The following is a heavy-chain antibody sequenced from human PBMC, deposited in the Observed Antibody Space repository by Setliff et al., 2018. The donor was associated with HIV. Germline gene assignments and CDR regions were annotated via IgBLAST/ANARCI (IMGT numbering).Heavy chain of an antibody. CDR3: ARRGGLVRGVITYYYMDV. V-gene: IGHV4-39*01. CDR2: IYYNGST. Sequence: SETLSLTCTVSGGSISSSSYYWGWIRQPPGKGLEWIGNIYYNGSTYSTPSLKSRVTISVDPSKNQFSLKLSSVTAAETAMYYCARRGGLVRGVITYYYMDVWGIGTTVTVSS. D-gene: IGHD3-10*01. J-gene: IGHJ6*03. CDR1: GGSISSSSYY.